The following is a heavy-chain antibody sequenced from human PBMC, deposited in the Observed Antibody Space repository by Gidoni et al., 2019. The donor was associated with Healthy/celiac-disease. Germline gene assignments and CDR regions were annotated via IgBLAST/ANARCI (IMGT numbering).Heavy chain of an antibody. Sequence: VQLQQWGAGLLKPSETLSLTCAVYGGSFSGYYWSWIRQPPGKGLEWIGEINHSGSTNYNPSLKSRVTISVDTSKNQFSLKLSSVTAADTAVYYCARAYIRSWFDPWGQGTLVTVSS. J-gene: IGHJ5*02. CDR1: GGSFSGYY. CDR2: INHSGST. CDR3: ARAYIRSWFDP. D-gene: IGHD4-17*01. V-gene: IGHV4-34*01.